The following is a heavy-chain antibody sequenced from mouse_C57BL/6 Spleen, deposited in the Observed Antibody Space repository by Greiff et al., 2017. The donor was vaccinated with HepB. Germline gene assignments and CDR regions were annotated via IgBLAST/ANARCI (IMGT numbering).Heavy chain of an antibody. V-gene: IGHV3-8*01. CDR1: GYSITSDY. D-gene: IGHD1-1*01. CDR2: ISYSGST. CDR3: AHDYYGSSYWYFDV. Sequence: EVKLQESGPGLAKPSQTLSLTCSVTGYSITSDYWNWIRKFPGNKLEYMGYISYSGSTYYNPSLKSRISITRDTSKNQYYLQLNAVTTEDTATYYCAHDYYGSSYWYFDVWGTGTTVTVSS. J-gene: IGHJ1*03.